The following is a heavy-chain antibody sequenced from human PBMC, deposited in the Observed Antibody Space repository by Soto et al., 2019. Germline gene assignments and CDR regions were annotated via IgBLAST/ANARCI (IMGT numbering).Heavy chain of an antibody. CDR2: IWYDGSNK. CDR1: GFTFSNYG. D-gene: IGHD2-21*01. Sequence: QVQLVESGGGVVQPGRSLRLSCAASGFTFSNYGMQWVRQAPGKGLEWVAVIWYDGSNKHYADSVKGRFTISRDNSKNTLYLQMDSLRAEDTAVYYCFAYCVGDCYSADYWGQGTLVTVSS. J-gene: IGHJ4*02. CDR3: FAYCVGDCYSADY. V-gene: IGHV3-33*03.